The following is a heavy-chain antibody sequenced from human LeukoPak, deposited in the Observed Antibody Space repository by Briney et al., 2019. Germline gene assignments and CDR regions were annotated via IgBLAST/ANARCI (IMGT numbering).Heavy chain of an antibody. D-gene: IGHD5-12*01. Sequence: GESLKISCEGSGYSFTSYWIGCVRQMPGKGLELMGIIYPGDSDTRYSPSFQGQVTISADKSISTAYLQWSSLKASDTAMYYCARHAPDHIVATSMDVWGQGTTVTVSS. CDR2: IYPGDSDT. J-gene: IGHJ6*02. CDR1: GYSFTSYW. V-gene: IGHV5-51*01. CDR3: ARHAPDHIVATSMDV.